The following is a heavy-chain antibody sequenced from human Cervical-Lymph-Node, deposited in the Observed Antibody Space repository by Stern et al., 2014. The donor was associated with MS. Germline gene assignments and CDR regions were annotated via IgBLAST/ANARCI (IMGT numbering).Heavy chain of an antibody. CDR1: GFTFSSYG. J-gene: IGHJ6*02. CDR2: IWYDGSNK. V-gene: IGHV3-33*01. CDR3: ARSSSPSPYYYYGMDV. D-gene: IGHD6-13*01. Sequence: VQLVESGGGVVQPGRSLRLSCAASGFTFSSYGMHWVRQAPGQGLEWVADIWYDGSNKYYADSVKGRFTISRDNSKNTLYLQMNSLRAEDTAVYYCARSSSPSPYYYYGMDVWGQGTTVTVSS.